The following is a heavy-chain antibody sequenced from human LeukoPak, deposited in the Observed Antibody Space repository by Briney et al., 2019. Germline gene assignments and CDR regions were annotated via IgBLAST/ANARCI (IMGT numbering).Heavy chain of an antibody. D-gene: IGHD2-2*01. CDR2: ISYSGST. V-gene: IGHV4-59*01. CDR1: GGSIRRYY. CDR3: ARTIVVVPAAAFYFDY. Sequence: SGTLSLTCTVSGGSIRRYYWSWIRQPPGKGLEWIGYISYSGSTNYNPSLKSRVTISVDTSKNQFSLKLSSVTATDTAVYYCARTIVVVPAAAFYFDYWGQGTLVTVSS. J-gene: IGHJ4*02.